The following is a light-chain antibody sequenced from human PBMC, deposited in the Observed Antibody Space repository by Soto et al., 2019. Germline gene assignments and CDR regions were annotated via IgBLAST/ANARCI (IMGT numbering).Light chain of an antibody. CDR3: QQYNNWPYT. V-gene: IGKV3-15*01. J-gene: IGKJ2*01. CDR2: GAS. CDR1: QSVSSD. Sequence: EIVMTQSPASLSVSPGERATLSCRASQSVSSDLAWYQQKPGQAPRLLIYGASTRATGVPARFGGSRSGTEFILTIDTLQSEDFGLYSCQQYNNWPYTFGQGTNLEIK.